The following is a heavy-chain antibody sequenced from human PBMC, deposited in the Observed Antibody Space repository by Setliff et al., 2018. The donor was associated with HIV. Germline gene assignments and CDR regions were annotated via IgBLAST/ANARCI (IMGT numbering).Heavy chain of an antibody. CDR2: IYPTGST. V-gene: IGHV4-4*07. Sequence: SETLSLTCIVSGGSISSYYWSWIRQSAGKELEWIGRIYPTGSTIYNPSLRSRVTMSVDTSKNQFSLRLSSVTAADTAVYYCARVFPPIRGAPFGTPPGAFDIWGQGTM. CDR1: GGSISSYY. CDR3: ARVFPPIRGAPFGTPPGAFDI. J-gene: IGHJ3*02. D-gene: IGHD2-15*01.